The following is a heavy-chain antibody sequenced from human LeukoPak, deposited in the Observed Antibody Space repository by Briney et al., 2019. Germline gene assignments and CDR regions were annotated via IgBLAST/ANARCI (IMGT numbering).Heavy chain of an antibody. D-gene: IGHD3-10*01. J-gene: IGHJ3*02. V-gene: IGHV1-8*01. CDR2: MNPDSGNT. CDR1: GYTFTNYD. Sequence: ASVKVSCKASGYTFTNYDINWVRQATGQGLEWMGWMNPDSGNTGYAQKFQGRVTMTRNTSISTGHMELSSLRSEDTAVYYCTRGYGLTYFYDSGNAFDIWGQGTMVTVSS. CDR3: TRGYGLTYFYDSGNAFDI.